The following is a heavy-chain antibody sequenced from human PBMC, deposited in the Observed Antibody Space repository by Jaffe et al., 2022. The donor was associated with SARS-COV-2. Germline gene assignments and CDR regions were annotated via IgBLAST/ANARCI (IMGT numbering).Heavy chain of an antibody. Sequence: EVHLVESGGGLVEPGGSLRLSCAASGFTFSSYSIIWVRQAPGKGLEWVSSISGFSTYIYYADSVKGRFTVSRDNAENSLWLQMGSLRVEDTAVYYCARDRGATYVLDYWGQGVLVTVSS. CDR2: ISGFSTYI. CDR1: GFTFSSYS. V-gene: IGHV3-21*01. J-gene: IGHJ4*02. D-gene: IGHD1-26*01. CDR3: ARDRGATYVLDY.